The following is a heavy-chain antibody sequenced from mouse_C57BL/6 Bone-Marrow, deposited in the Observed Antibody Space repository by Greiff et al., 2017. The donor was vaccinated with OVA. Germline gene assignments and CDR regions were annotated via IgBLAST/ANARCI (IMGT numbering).Heavy chain of an antibody. J-gene: IGHJ2*01. Sequence: QVQLKQPGAELVKPGASVKLSCKASGYTFTSYWMHWVKQRPGQGLEWIGMIHPNSGSTNYNEKFKSKATLTVDKSSSTAYMQLSSLTSEDSAVYYCARWVLLLRSHYFDYWGQGTTLTVSS. D-gene: IGHD1-1*01. V-gene: IGHV1-64*01. CDR2: IHPNSGST. CDR1: GYTFTSYW. CDR3: ARWVLLLRSHYFDY.